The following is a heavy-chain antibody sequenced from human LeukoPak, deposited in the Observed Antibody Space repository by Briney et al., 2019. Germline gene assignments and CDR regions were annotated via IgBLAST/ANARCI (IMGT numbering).Heavy chain of an antibody. CDR1: GGSISSSSYY. Sequence: SETLSLTCTVSGGSISSSSYYWGWIRQPPGKGLEWIGSIYYSGSTNYNPSLKSRVTMSVDTSKSQFSLKLTSVTAADTAIYYCARVAYGDYYFDYWGQGTLVTVSS. CDR3: ARVAYGDYYFDY. J-gene: IGHJ4*02. D-gene: IGHD4-17*01. V-gene: IGHV4-39*07. CDR2: IYYSGST.